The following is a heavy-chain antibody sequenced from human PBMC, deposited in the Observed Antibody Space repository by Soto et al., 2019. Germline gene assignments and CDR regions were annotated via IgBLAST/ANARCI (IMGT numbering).Heavy chain of an antibody. J-gene: IGHJ4*02. Sequence: SSETLSLTCTVSGGSISSGDYFWTWIRQPPGKGLEWIGYIHYSGTTSFFPSYNPSLRSRVTISEDTSKNQFSLKLLSVTTADTAVYFCAAGEASSRNLAPYYLDFWGQGTLVTVSS. CDR2: IHYSGTT. V-gene: IGHV4-61*08. CDR3: AAGEASSRNLAPYYLDF. D-gene: IGHD6-13*01. CDR1: GGSISSGDYF.